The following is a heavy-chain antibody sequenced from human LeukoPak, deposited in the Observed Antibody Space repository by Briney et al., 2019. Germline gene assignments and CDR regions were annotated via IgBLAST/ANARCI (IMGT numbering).Heavy chain of an antibody. J-gene: IGHJ5*02. CDR1: GYTFTGYY. V-gene: IGHV1-2*02. Sequence: GASVKVSCKASGYTFTGYYMHWVRQAPGQGLEWMGWINPNSGGTNYAQKFQGRVTMTRDTSISTAYMELRRLRSDDTAVYYCARGGGDSLLQNWFDPWGQGTLVTVSS. CDR3: ARGGGDSLLQNWFDP. CDR2: INPNSGGT. D-gene: IGHD3-16*01.